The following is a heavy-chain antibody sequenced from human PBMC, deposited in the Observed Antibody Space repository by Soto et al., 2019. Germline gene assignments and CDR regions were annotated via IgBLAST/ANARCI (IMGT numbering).Heavy chain of an antibody. CDR1: GFTFSSYA. CDR2: ISYDGSNK. CDR3: ARGRYCSGTSCYKNPWFDP. D-gene: IGHD2-2*02. J-gene: IGHJ5*02. V-gene: IGHV3-30-3*01. Sequence: QVQLLESGGGVVQPGKSLRLSCAASGFTFSSYAMHWVRQAPGKGLEWVALISYDGSNKYDADSVKGRFTISRDNSKNTLYLQMNSLRPEDTAVYYCARGRYCSGTSCYKNPWFDPWGQGTLVTVSS.